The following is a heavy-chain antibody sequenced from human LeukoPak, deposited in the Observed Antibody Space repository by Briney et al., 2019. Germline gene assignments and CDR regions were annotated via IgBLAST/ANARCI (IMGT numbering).Heavy chain of an antibody. J-gene: IGHJ5*02. CDR3: AREAGDILTGFWFDP. D-gene: IGHD3-9*01. CDR1: GFTFSSYW. Sequence: GGSLRLSCAASGFTFSSYWMHWVRQAPGKGLVWVAHIKDDGTAQFYLDSVKGRFTISRDNARNSLYLQMNSLRAEDTALYHCAREAGDILTGFWFDPWGQGTLVTVSS. V-gene: IGHV3-7*03. CDR2: IKDDGTAQ.